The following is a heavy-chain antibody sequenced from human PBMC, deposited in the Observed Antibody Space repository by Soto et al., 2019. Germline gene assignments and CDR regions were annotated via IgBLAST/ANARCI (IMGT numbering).Heavy chain of an antibody. D-gene: IGHD3-3*01. V-gene: IGHV4-59*01. Sequence: SETLSLTCTVSGGSISSYYWSWIRQPPGKGLEWIGYIYYSGSTNYNPSLKSRVTISVDTSKNQFSLKLSSVTAADTAVYYCARQGDYDFWSGYSMDVWGQGTTVTVSS. J-gene: IGHJ6*02. CDR1: GGSISSYY. CDR2: IYYSGST. CDR3: ARQGDYDFWSGYSMDV.